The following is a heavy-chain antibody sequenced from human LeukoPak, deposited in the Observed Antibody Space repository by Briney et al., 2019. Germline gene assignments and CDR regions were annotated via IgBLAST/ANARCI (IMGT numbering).Heavy chain of an antibody. CDR3: ARIVVVPAASPDAFDI. D-gene: IGHD2-2*01. V-gene: IGHV3-30*04. CDR1: GFTLSDHA. J-gene: IGHJ3*02. Sequence: PGGSLRLSCAASGFTLSDHAMNWVRQAPGKGLEWVAVISYDGSNKYYADSVKGRFTISRDNSKNTLYLQMNSLRAEDTAVYYCARIVVVPAASPDAFDIWGQGTMVTVSS. CDR2: ISYDGSNK.